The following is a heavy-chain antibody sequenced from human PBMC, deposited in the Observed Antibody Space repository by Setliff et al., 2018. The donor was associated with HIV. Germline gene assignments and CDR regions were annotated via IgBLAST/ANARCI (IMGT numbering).Heavy chain of an antibody. Sequence: GGSLRLSCAASGFTFRNYKFNWVRQAPGRGLEWVSSISIGSGGAIDYADSVQGRFTISRDNSKNSLFLQMNSLRVEDTAVYYCARDPTVGSPDYFDFWGQGTLVTVSS. CDR2: ISIGSGGAI. CDR3: ARDPTVGSPDYFDF. CDR1: GFTFRNYK. J-gene: IGHJ4*02. V-gene: IGHV3-21*01. D-gene: IGHD1-26*01.